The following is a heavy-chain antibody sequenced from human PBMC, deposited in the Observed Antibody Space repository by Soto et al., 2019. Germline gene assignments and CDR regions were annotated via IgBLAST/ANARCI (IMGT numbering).Heavy chain of an antibody. CDR2: IIPILGIA. Sequence: QVQLVQSGAEVKKPGSSVKVSCKASGGTFSSYTISWVRQAPGRGLEWMGRIIPILGIANYAQKFQGRVTITADKSTSTAYMELSSLRSEDTAVYYCAVYGDYVYFQHWGQGTLVTVSS. V-gene: IGHV1-69*02. CDR1: GGTFSSYT. J-gene: IGHJ1*01. D-gene: IGHD4-17*01. CDR3: AVYGDYVYFQH.